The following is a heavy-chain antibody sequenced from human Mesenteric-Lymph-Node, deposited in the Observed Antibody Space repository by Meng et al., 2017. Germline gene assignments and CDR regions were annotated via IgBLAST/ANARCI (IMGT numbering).Heavy chain of an antibody. CDR1: GDFIRSSGCF. CDR2: MDYRGDN. Sequence: QLQESGPGLVRPPETLPLTCTVSGDFIRSSGCFWSWIRQHPGKGLVWIGYMDYRGDNFYNLSLQSRGVISVDRSKNQFSLNLSSVTAADTAVYYCGRHKGRHLINHWGQGTLVTVSS. D-gene: IGHD2-21*01. V-gene: IGHV4-31*03. CDR3: GRHKGRHLINH. J-gene: IGHJ4*02.